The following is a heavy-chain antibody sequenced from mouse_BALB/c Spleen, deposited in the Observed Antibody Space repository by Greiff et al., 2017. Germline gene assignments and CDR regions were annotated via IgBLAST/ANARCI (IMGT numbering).Heavy chain of an antibody. Sequence: EVKLVESGGGLVKPGGSLKLSCAASGFTFSSYTMSWVRQTPEKRLEWVATISSGVSYTYYPDSVKGRFTIPRDNAKNPLYLQMSSLTSEDTAMYYCTRGGIYDGYSYYFDYWGQGTTLTVSS. CDR3: TRGGIYDGYSYYFDY. CDR2: ISSGVSYT. V-gene: IGHV5-6-4*01. CDR1: GFTFSSYT. D-gene: IGHD2-3*01. J-gene: IGHJ2*01.